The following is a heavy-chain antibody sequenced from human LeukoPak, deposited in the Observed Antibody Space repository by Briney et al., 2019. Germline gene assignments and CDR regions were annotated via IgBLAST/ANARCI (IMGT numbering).Heavy chain of an antibody. V-gene: IGHV4-39*07. CDR3: ASEAYYYDSSGYYKY. CDR2: IYYSGST. Sequence: PSETLSLTCTVSGGSISSSSYYWGWIRQPPGKGPEWIGNIYYSGSTYYNPSLKSRVTISLDTSKNQFSLKLSSVTAADTAVYYCASEAYYYDSSGYYKYWGQGTLVTVSS. CDR1: GGSISSSSYY. D-gene: IGHD3-22*01. J-gene: IGHJ4*02.